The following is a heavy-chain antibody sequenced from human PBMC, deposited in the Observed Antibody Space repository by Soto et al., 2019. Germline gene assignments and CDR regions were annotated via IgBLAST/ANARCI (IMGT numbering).Heavy chain of an antibody. CDR3: ARHAPYYYASRMDV. V-gene: IGHV3-53*04. CDR2: LNSGGDT. Sequence: EVQLVESGGGLVQPGVSLRLSCVASGIPVSSNYMTWVRQAPGKGLEWVSGLNSGGDTYYANSVKGRFTISRHESTDTLFLQMNTLTAADTAVYYCARHAPYYYASRMDVWWQGTTVSVSS. D-gene: IGHD3-10*01. J-gene: IGHJ6*01. CDR1: GIPVSSNY.